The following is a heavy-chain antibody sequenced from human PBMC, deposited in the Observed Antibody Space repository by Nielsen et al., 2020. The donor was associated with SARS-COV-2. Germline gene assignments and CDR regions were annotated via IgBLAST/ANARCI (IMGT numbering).Heavy chain of an antibody. V-gene: IGHV3-48*02. CDR2: ISSSSTI. Sequence: GGSLRLSCAASGFTFSSYSMNWVRQAPGKGLEWVSYISSSSTIYYADSVKGRFTISRDNAKNSLYLQMNSLRDEDTAVYYCARDRVPAAHSDFDYWGQGTLVTVSS. J-gene: IGHJ4*02. D-gene: IGHD2-2*01. CDR1: GFTFSSYS. CDR3: ARDRVPAAHSDFDY.